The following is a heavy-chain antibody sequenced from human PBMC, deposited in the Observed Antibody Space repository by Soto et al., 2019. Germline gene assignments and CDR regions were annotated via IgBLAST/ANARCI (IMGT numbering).Heavy chain of an antibody. V-gene: IGHV3-30*18. D-gene: IGHD1-26*01. CDR3: EKDSDSGGFAS. CDR1: GFSFSSSG. CDR2: ISYDGVNK. J-gene: IGHJ4*02. Sequence: QVQLVESGGGVVQPGRSLRVSCAASGFSFSSSGMHWVRQAPGKGLEWVAVISYDGVNKYYGDSVKGRFTVSRDNSKNTVLLQMNSLRRDDTAMYYCEKDSDSGGFASWGQGTLGTVSS.